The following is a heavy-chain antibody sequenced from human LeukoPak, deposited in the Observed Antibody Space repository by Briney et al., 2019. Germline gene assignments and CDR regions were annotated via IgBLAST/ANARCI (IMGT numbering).Heavy chain of an antibody. V-gene: IGHV4-59*02. CDR2: IYYSGST. CDR3: ARVGHSGYDSYYYYYYYMDV. CDR1: GFTVSSNY. Sequence: GSLRLSCAASGFTVSSNYMSWIRQPPGKGLEWIGYIYYSGSTNYNPSLKSRVTISVDTSKNQFSLKLSSVTAADTAVYYCARVGHSGYDSYYYYYYYMDVWGKGTTVTVSS. D-gene: IGHD5-12*01. J-gene: IGHJ6*03.